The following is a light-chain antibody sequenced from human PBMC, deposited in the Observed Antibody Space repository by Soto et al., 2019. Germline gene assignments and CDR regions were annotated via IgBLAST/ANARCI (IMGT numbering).Light chain of an antibody. CDR2: DVS. J-gene: IGLJ1*01. CDR1: SSDVGGYNY. CDR3: SSYTSSSTLYV. Sequence: QSALTQPASVSGSPGQSITISCTGSSSDVGGYNYVSWYQHHPGRAPKLMIYDVSNRPSGVSNRFSGSKSGNTASLTISGLQAEDEADYHCSSYTSSSTLYVFGTGTKVTV. V-gene: IGLV2-14*03.